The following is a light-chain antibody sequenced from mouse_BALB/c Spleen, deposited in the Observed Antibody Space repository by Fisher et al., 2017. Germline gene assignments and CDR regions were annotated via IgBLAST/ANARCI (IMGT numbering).Light chain of an antibody. Sequence: IVITQSTAIMSASPGEKVTITCSASSSVSSSYLYWYQQKPGSSPKLWIYSTSNLASGVPARFSGSGSGTSYSLTISSMEAEDAATYYCQQYHSYPPTFGGGTKLEIK. CDR1: SSVSSSY. J-gene: IGKJ1*01. V-gene: IGKV4-79*01. CDR2: STS. CDR3: QQYHSYPPT.